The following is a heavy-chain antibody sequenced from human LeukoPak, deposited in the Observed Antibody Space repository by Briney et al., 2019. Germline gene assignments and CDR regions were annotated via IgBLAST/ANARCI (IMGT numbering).Heavy chain of an antibody. V-gene: IGHV3-7*01. D-gene: IGHD5-18*01. CDR3: ARDLAYSRLDY. CDR1: GLTFSSSW. J-gene: IGHJ4*02. Sequence: GGSLRLSCAVSGLTFSSSWMGWVRQAPGKGLEWVASINPDGNKKYSADSVKGRFTISRDNAENSLYLQMNSLRVEDTAFYYCARDLAYSRLDYWGQGMLVTVSS. CDR2: INPDGNKK.